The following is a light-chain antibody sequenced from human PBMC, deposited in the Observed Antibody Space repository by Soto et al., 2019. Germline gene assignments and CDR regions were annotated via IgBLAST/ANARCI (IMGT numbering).Light chain of an antibody. Sequence: DIQMTQSPSTLSASVGDRVTITCRASQSTSTWLAWYQQRPGKTPKLLISEASKLESGVPSRFSGSGSGTEFTLTISSLQPYDFATYYCQQYITYPYAFGQGTKVEIK. J-gene: IGKJ1*01. CDR1: QSTSTW. CDR2: EAS. CDR3: QQYITYPYA. V-gene: IGKV1-5*03.